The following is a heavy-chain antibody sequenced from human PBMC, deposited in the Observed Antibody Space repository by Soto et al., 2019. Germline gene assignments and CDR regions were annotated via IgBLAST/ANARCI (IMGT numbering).Heavy chain of an antibody. CDR3: ARASGSSSAADY. D-gene: IGHD6-6*01. V-gene: IGHV4-31*03. CDR1: GESISSGGYY. Sequence: QVQLQESGPGLVKPSQTLSLTCSVSGESISSGGYYWSWIRHLPVKGLEWIGYIYDTESAYYNPSLKRRVSISMDTSENHFAMRLPSVTAADSAVYYCARASGSSSAADYWGQGLQVTVSS. CDR2: IYDTESA. J-gene: IGHJ4*02.